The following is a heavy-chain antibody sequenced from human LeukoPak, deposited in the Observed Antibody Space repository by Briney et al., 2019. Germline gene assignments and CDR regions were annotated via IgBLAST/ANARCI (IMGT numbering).Heavy chain of an antibody. CDR2: INSDGSST. CDR1: GSTFTSHW. J-gene: IGHJ4*02. CDR3: AMGPYYYDSSGYYY. D-gene: IGHD3-22*01. Sequence: PGGSLRLSCVASGSTFTSHWMHWVRQAPGKGLVWVSRINSDGSSTNYADSVKGRFTISRDNAKNTLYLQMNSLRAEDTAVYYCAMGPYYYDSSGYYYWGQGTLVTVSS. V-gene: IGHV3-74*01.